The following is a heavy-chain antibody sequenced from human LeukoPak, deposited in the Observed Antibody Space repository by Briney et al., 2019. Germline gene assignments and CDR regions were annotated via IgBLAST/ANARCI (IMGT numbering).Heavy chain of an antibody. CDR3: ATSRTFDY. V-gene: IGHV3-74*01. CDR1: GFTFSSYW. CDR2: IHSDGSST. J-gene: IGHJ4*02. Sequence: PGGSLRLSCAASGFTFSSYWMHWVRQAPGKGLVWVSRIHSDGSSTNYADSVKGRFTISRDNAKNTVYLQMNSLRAEDTAVYYCATSRTFDYWGQGTLVTVSS. D-gene: IGHD2-8*01.